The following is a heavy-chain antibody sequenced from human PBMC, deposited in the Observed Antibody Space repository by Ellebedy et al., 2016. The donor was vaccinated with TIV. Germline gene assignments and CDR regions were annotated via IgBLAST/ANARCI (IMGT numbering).Heavy chain of an antibody. D-gene: IGHD6-19*01. J-gene: IGHJ6*02. CDR2: ISSSGTAI. Sequence: GESLKISXAASGFTFRTYGLNWVRQAPGKGLAWLSYISSSGTAIHYADSVKGRFTVSRDNAKNTLYLQMNSLRVEDTAVYYCGRDIAVAGRYYYGMDVWGQGATVTVSS. V-gene: IGHV3-48*04. CDR3: GRDIAVAGRYYYGMDV. CDR1: GFTFRTYG.